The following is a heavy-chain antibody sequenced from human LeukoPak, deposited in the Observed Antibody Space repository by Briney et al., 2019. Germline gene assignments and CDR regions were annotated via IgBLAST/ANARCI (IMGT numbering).Heavy chain of an antibody. CDR3: ARDRGAATMIYYYYYYYMDV. Sequence: ASVKVSCKVSGYTFTGYYMHWVRQAPGQGLEWMGWINPNGGGTNYAQKFQGRVTMTRDTSISTAYMELSRLRSDDTAVYYCARDRGAATMIYYYYYYYMDVWGKGTTVTVSS. CDR2: INPNGGGT. J-gene: IGHJ6*03. D-gene: IGHD5-12*01. CDR1: GYTFTGYY. V-gene: IGHV1-2*02.